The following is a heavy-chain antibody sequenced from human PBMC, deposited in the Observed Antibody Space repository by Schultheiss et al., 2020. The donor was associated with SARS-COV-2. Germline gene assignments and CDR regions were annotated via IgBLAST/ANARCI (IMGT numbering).Heavy chain of an antibody. CDR2: ISSSSSTI. Sequence: GGSLRLSCEASGFTFSRQAPGKGLEWVSYISSSSSTIYYADSVKGRFTISRDNAKNSLYLQMNSLRDEDTAVYYCARDSEYSSGWSPDYYYYGMDVWGQGTTVTVSS. CDR1: GFTF. CDR3: ARDSEYSSGWSPDYYYYGMDV. J-gene: IGHJ6*02. V-gene: IGHV3-48*02. D-gene: IGHD6-19*01.